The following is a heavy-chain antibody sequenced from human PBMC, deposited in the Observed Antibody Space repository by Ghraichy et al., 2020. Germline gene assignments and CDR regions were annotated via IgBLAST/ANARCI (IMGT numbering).Heavy chain of an antibody. CDR2: MNPNSGNT. Sequence: ASVKVSCKASGYTFTSYDINWVRQATGQGLEWMGWMNPNSGNTGYVQKFQGRVTMTRNTSISTAYMELSSLRSEDTAVYYCAREPRDCSGGSCYATIDAFDIWGQGTMVTVSS. V-gene: IGHV1-8*01. CDR3: AREPRDCSGGSCYATIDAFDI. J-gene: IGHJ3*02. D-gene: IGHD2-15*01. CDR1: GYTFTSYD.